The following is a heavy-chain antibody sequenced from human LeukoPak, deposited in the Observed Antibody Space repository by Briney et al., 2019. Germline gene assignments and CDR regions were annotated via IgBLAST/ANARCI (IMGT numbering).Heavy chain of an antibody. CDR1: GFTFSSYA. Sequence: GGSLRLSCAASGFTFSSYAMSWVRQAPGKGLEWVSAISGSGGSTYYADSVKGRFTISRDNSKNTLYLQMNSLRAEDTALYHCARRAGAYSHPYDYWGQGTLVTVSS. CDR2: ISGSGGST. CDR3: ARRAGAYSHPYDY. V-gene: IGHV3-23*01. D-gene: IGHD4/OR15-4a*01. J-gene: IGHJ4*02.